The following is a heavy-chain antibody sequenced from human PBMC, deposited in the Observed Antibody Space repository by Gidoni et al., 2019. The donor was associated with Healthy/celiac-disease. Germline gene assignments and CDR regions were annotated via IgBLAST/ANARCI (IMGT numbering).Heavy chain of an antibody. D-gene: IGHD5-18*01. Sequence: QLQLQESGPGLVKPSETLSLTCTVSGGSISSSSYYWGWIRQPPGKGLEWIGSIYYSGSTYSNPSLKSLVTISVDTSKNQFSLKLSSVTAADTAVYYCARQGTQLWFDYWGQGTLVTVSS. J-gene: IGHJ4*02. CDR3: ARQGTQLWFDY. CDR2: IYYSGST. CDR1: GGSISSSSYY. V-gene: IGHV4-39*01.